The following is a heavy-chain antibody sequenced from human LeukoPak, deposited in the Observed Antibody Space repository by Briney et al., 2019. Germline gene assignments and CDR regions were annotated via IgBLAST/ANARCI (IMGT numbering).Heavy chain of an antibody. J-gene: IGHJ6*03. Sequence: SVKVSCKASGGTFSSYAISWVRQAPGQGLEWMGGIIPIFGTANYGQNLQGRVTITADESTSTAYMELSGLRSEDTAVYYCVSSQGSIIVLSASAQGYYYYMDVWGTGTTVTVSS. D-gene: IGHD2-2*01. CDR3: VSSQGSIIVLSASAQGYYYYMDV. CDR1: GGTFSSYA. CDR2: IIPIFGTA. V-gene: IGHV1-69*01.